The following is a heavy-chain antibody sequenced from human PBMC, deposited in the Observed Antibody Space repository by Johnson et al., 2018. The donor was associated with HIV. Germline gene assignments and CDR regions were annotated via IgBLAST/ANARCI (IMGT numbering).Heavy chain of an antibody. CDR3: VRSNGRLAAVDS. CDR1: GFTFNNYW. J-gene: IGHJ3*02. Sequence: VQLVESGGGLVQPGGSLRLSCVDSGFTFNNYWMHWVRQAPGKGPVWVSRINSDGSTTDYADSVKGRFTISRDNAKNTLYLQMKGLRVEDTAVYYCVRSNGRLAAVDSWGQGTMVTVSS. CDR2: INSDGSTT. D-gene: IGHD3-9*01. V-gene: IGHV3-74*02.